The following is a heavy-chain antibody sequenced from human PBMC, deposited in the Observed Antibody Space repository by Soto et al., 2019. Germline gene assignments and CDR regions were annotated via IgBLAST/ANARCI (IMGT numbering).Heavy chain of an antibody. D-gene: IGHD4-17*01. CDR3: ARRLDYDYSYYGMDV. CDR1: GYSFTSYW. V-gene: IGHV5-10-1*01. J-gene: IGHJ6*02. Sequence: GESLKISCKGSGYSFTSYWISWVRQMPGKGLEWMGRIDPSDSYTNYSPSFQGHVTISADKSISTAYLQWSSLKASDTAMYYCARRLDYDYSYYGMDVSGQGPTVTVS. CDR2: IDPSDSYT.